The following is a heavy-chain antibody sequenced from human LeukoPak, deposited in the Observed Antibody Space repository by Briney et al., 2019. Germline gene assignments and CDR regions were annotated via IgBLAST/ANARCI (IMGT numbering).Heavy chain of an antibody. CDR1: GYSISSGYY. V-gene: IGHV4-38-2*02. Sequence: SETLSLTCTVSGYSISSGYYWGWIRQPPGKGLEWIGSIYHSGSTYYNPSLKSRVTISVDTSKNQFSLKLSSVTAADTAVYYCARVEKGITGTTIQYCFDYWGQGTLVTVSS. J-gene: IGHJ4*02. D-gene: IGHD1-7*01. CDR2: IYHSGST. CDR3: ARVEKGITGTTIQYCFDY.